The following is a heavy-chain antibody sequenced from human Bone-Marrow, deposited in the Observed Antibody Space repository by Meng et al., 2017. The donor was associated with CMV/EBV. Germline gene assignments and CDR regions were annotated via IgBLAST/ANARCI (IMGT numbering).Heavy chain of an antibody. V-gene: IGHV1-18*01. J-gene: IGHJ6*02. Sequence: ASVKVSCKASGYTFTSYGISWVRQAPGQGLEWMGWISAYNGNTNYAQKFQGRVTITTDESTSTAYMELSSLRSEDTAVYYCARHGSWARYYYGMDVWGQGTTVTVSS. D-gene: IGHD6-13*01. CDR2: ISAYNGNT. CDR3: ARHGSWARYYYGMDV. CDR1: GYTFTSYG.